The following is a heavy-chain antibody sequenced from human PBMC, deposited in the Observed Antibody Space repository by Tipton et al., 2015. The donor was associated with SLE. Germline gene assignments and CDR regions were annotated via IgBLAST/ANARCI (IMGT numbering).Heavy chain of an antibody. D-gene: IGHD1-26*01. CDR3: ARARLGELRQIGVY. CDR1: GFTFSRYP. V-gene: IGHV3-30-3*01. Sequence: RSLRLSCAASGFTFSRYPMHWVRQAPGKGPEWVAVISKDGSNKYHADSVKGRFTISRDNSKNTLYLQINSLRPEDTAVYYCARARLGELRQIGVYWGQGTLVTVSS. CDR2: ISKDGSNK. J-gene: IGHJ4*02.